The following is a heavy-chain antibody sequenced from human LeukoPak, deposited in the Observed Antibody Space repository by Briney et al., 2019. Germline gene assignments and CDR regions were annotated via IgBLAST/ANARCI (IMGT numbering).Heavy chain of an antibody. CDR3: ASAVAVAGPDAFDI. CDR1: GYSFTSHW. V-gene: IGHV5-51*01. CDR2: VYPSDSDT. J-gene: IGHJ3*02. Sequence: PGESLKISCKGSGYSFTSHWIGWVRQMPGKGLEWMGIVYPSDSDTRYSPSFQGQVTISADKSIRTAYLQWNSLKASDTAMYYRASAVAVAGPDAFDIWGHGTMVTVSS. D-gene: IGHD6-19*01.